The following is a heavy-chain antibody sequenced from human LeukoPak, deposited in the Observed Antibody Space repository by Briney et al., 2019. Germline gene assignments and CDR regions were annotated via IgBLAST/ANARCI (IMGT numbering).Heavy chain of an antibody. CDR2: IYSGSST. J-gene: IGHJ4*02. V-gene: IGHV3-53*01. CDR3: ASGVATSGFDY. D-gene: IGHD5-12*01. Sequence: GGSLRLSCAASGFTVSSNYMSWVRQAPGKGLEWVSVIYSGSSTYYADSAKGRFTISRDNSKNTLYLQMNSLRAEDTAVYYCASGVATSGFDYWGQGTLVTVSS. CDR1: GFTVSSNY.